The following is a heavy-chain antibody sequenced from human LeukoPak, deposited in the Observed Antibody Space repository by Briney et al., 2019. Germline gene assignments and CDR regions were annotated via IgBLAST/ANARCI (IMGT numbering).Heavy chain of an antibody. J-gene: IGHJ4*02. Sequence: GGSLRLSCAASEFIVSINYMTWVRQAPGRGLEWVSLIYSRGDTKYADSVKGRFTISRDNSKNTLYLQMNSLRAEDTAVYYCAKGFEYGSGSYYQFHWGQGTLVTVSS. CDR1: EFIVSINY. V-gene: IGHV3-66*03. CDR2: IYSRGDT. CDR3: AKGFEYGSGSYYQFH. D-gene: IGHD3-10*01.